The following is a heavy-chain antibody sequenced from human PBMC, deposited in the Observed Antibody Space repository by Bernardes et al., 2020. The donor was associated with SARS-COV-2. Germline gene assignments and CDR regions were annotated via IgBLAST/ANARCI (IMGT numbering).Heavy chain of an antibody. D-gene: IGHD2-15*01. CDR2: IKQDGREQ. CDR1: GFTFRSYW. Sequence: SLLLSCAASGFTFRSYWMSWVRQAPVQGLEWVANIKQDGREQNYVDSVKGRFTISRDNAKNSLYLQMNNLRAEDTAVFYCAREGGRNSGPGYWGQGTLVTGSS. CDR3: AREGGRNSGPGY. J-gene: IGHJ4*02. V-gene: IGHV3-7*01.